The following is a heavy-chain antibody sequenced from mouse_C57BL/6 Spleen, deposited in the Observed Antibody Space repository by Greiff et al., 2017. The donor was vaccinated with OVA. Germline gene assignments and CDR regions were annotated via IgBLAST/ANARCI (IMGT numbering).Heavy chain of an antibody. CDR2: IYPGSGST. CDR3: AGHYGSSYRFAY. D-gene: IGHD1-1*01. V-gene: IGHV1-55*01. J-gene: IGHJ3*01. CDR1: GYTFTSYW. Sequence: VQLQQPGAELVKPGASVKMSCKASGYTFTSYWITWVKQRPGQGLEWIGDIYPGSGSTNYNEKFKSKATLTVDTSSSTAYMQLSSLTSEDSAVYYCAGHYGSSYRFAYWGQGTLVTVSA.